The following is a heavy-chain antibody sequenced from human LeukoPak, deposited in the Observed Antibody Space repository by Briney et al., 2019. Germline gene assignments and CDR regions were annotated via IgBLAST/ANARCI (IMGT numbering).Heavy chain of an antibody. CDR2: ISWNSGSI. CDR1: GFTFDDYA. CDR3: ARDLGGLEITGTTNYYFDY. D-gene: IGHD1-20*01. J-gene: IGHJ4*02. V-gene: IGHV3-9*01. Sequence: GGSLRLSCAASGFTFDDYAMHWVRQAPGRGLEWVSGISWNSGSIGYADSVKGRFTISRDNAKNSLYLQMNSLRAEDTAVYYCARDLGGLEITGTTNYYFDYWGQGTLVTVSS.